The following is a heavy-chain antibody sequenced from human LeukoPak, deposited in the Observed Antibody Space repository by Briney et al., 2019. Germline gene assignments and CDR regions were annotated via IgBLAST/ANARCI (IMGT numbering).Heavy chain of an antibody. V-gene: IGHV3-30*02. Sequence: GGSLRLSCAASGFTFSSYGMHWVRQAPGKGLEWVAFIRYDGSNKYYADSVKGRFTISRDNSKNTLYLQMNSLRAEDTAVYYCAKDLRVDTAYYYYYYMDVWGKGTTVTVSS. CDR2: IRYDGSNK. J-gene: IGHJ6*03. CDR1: GFTFSSYG. CDR3: AKDLRVDTAYYYYYYMDV. D-gene: IGHD5-18*01.